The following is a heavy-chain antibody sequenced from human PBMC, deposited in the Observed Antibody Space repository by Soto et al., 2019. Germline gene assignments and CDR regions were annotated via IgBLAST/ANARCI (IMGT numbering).Heavy chain of an antibody. Sequence: GSLRLSCAASGFTFSSYAVSWVRQAPGKGPEWISSISGSGSTIYYADSVKGRFTISRDNSKNTLYLQMSSLRAEDTAVYYCAKVFYYYDSSGYYYFDYCVQGTLVTVSS. V-gene: IGHV3-23*01. J-gene: IGHJ4*02. CDR1: GFTFSSYA. CDR2: ISGSGSTI. CDR3: AKVFYYYDSSGYYYFDY. D-gene: IGHD3-22*01.